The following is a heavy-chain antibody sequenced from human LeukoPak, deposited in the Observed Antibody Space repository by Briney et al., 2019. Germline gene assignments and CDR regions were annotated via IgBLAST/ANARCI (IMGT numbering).Heavy chain of an antibody. J-gene: IGHJ4*02. CDR1: GFTLSDSA. Sequence: PGGSLRLSCAASGFTLSDSAMHWVRQTSDKGLEWVGRIRSKTNSYATEYAASVKGRFTISRDDSKNTVYLQLNGLKTEDTAVYYCARRMDPDYGDNKLFDYWGLGTQVTVSS. CDR2: IRSKTNSYAT. D-gene: IGHD4-23*01. CDR3: ARRMDPDYGDNKLFDY. V-gene: IGHV3-73*01.